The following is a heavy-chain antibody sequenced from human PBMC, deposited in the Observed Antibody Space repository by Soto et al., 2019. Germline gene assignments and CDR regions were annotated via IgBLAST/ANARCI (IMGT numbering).Heavy chain of an antibody. CDR1: GFTFSSYA. D-gene: IGHD4-17*01. J-gene: IGHJ6*03. CDR3: AKGLGGGGDYVRKDYYYYMDV. CDR2: ISGSGGST. V-gene: IGHV3-23*01. Sequence: GGSLRLSCAASGFTFSSYAMSWVRQAPGKGLEWVSAISGSGGSTYYADSVKGRFTISRDNSKNTLYLQMNSLRAEDTAVYYCAKGLGGGGDYVRKDYYYYMDVWGKGTTVTVSS.